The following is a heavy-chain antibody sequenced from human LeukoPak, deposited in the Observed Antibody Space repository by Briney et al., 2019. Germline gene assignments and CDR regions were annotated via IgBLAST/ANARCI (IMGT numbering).Heavy chain of an antibody. CDR2: IKQDGSAQ. V-gene: IGHV3-7*01. CDR3: ARDTPMGAH. J-gene: IGHJ4*02. CDR1: GFTFSNYW. Sequence: PGGSLRLSCAVSGFTFSNYWMSWVRQAPGKGLEWVTNIKQDGSAQNYVDSVKGRFTISRDNAKNSLYLQINSLRVEDTAVYYRARDTPMGAHWGQGTLVTVSS. D-gene: IGHD5-24*01.